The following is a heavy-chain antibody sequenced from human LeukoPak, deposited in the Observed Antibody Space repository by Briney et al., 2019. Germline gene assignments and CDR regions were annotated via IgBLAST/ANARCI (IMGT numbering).Heavy chain of an antibody. J-gene: IGHJ4*02. CDR3: ARDDSRSDRSGSYAY. CDR1: GYTFTSYA. V-gene: IGHV1-3*01. D-gene: IGHD1-26*01. CDR2: INAGNGNT. Sequence: ASVKVSCKASGYTFTSYAMHWVRQAPGQRLEWMGWINAGNGNTKYSQKFQGRVTITRDTSASTAYMELSILRSEDTAVYYCARDDSRSDRSGSYAYWGQGTLVTVSS.